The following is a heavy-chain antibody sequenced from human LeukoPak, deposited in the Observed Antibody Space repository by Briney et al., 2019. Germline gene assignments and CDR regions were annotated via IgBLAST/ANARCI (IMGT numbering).Heavy chain of an antibody. CDR3: ARTTMVRGAYYMDV. D-gene: IGHD3-10*01. Sequence: SETLSLTCTVSGGSISSYYWSWIRQPPGKGLEWIGCIYYSGYTNYKSSLKSRVTISVDTSKNQFSLKLSSVTAADTAVYYCARTTMVRGAYYMDVWGKGTTVTVSS. CDR2: IYYSGYT. J-gene: IGHJ6*03. V-gene: IGHV4-59*01. CDR1: GGSISSYY.